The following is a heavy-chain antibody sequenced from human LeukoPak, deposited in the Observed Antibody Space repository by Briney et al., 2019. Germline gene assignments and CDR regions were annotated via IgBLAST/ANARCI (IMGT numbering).Heavy chain of an antibody. Sequence: GGSLRLSCAASGFTLSRNSMNWVRQAPGKGLEWVSYISSSGSTIYYADSVKGGFTIYRENAKNSVYMQMNRVRAEDTAVYYCAELGITMIGVVWGKGTTVTISS. CDR3: AELGITMIGVV. D-gene: IGHD3-10*02. V-gene: IGHV3-48*04. CDR1: GFTLSRNS. CDR2: ISSSGSTI. J-gene: IGHJ6*04.